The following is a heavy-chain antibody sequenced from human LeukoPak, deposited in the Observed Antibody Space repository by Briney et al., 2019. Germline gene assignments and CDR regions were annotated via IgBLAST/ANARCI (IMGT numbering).Heavy chain of an antibody. CDR2: ISSSSSYI. J-gene: IGHJ4*02. CDR1: GFTFSSYS. Sequence: GGSLRLSCAASGFTFSSYSMNWVRQAPGKGLEWVSSISSSSSYIYYAVSVKGRFTISRDNAKNSLYLQMNSLRAEDTAVYYCATRQGEFDYWGQGTLVTVSS. V-gene: IGHV3-21*01. CDR3: ATRQGEFDY. D-gene: IGHD3-16*01.